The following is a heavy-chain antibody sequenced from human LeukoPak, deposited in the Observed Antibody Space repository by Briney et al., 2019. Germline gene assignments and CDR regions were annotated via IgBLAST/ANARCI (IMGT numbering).Heavy chain of an antibody. Sequence: SETLSLTCTVSGGSISSYYWSWIRQPPGKGLEWIGYIYYSGSTNYNPSLKSRVTISVDTSKNQFSLKLSSVTAAGTAVYYCARRSGYSYGQFDYWGQGTLVTVSS. V-gene: IGHV4-59*08. J-gene: IGHJ4*02. CDR1: GGSISSYY. CDR3: ARRSGYSYGQFDY. D-gene: IGHD5-18*01. CDR2: IYYSGST.